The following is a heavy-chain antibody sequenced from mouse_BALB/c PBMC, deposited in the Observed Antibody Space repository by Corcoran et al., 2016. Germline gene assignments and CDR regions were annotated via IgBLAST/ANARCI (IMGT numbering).Heavy chain of an antibody. J-gene: IGHJ3*01. CDR1: GFNIKDTY. CDR3: AREGTGLAWFAY. D-gene: IGHD4-1*01. CDR2: IDPANGNT. V-gene: IGHV14-3*02. Sequence: EVQLQQSGAELVKPGASVKLSCTASGFNIKDTYMHWVKQRPEQGLEWIGRIDPANGNTKYDPKFQGKANIKADTSSNTAYRQLSSRTSEDTGFYCCAREGTGLAWFAYWGQGTLVTVSA.